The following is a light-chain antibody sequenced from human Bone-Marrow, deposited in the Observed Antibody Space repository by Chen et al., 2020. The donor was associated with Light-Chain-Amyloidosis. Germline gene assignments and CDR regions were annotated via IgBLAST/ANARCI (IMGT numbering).Light chain of an antibody. CDR3: QVWDRSSDRPV. Sequence: SYVLTQPSSVPVAPGQTATIACGGNNIGSTSVHWYQQTPGQAPLLVVYDDSDRPSGIPERLSGSNSGNTATLTISGVEAGDEADYYCQVWDRSSDRPVFGGGTKLTVL. CDR2: DDS. J-gene: IGLJ3*02. V-gene: IGLV3-21*02. CDR1: NIGSTS.